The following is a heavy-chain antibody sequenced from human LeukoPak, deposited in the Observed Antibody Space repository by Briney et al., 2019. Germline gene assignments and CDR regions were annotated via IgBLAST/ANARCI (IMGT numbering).Heavy chain of an antibody. CDR3: ARDYYDSEGYYGMDV. V-gene: IGHV3-30-3*01. CDR1: GFTFSSYA. J-gene: IGHJ6*02. Sequence: GGSLRLSCAASGFTFSSYAMHWVRQAPGKGLEWVAVISYDGSNKYYADSVEGRFTISRDNSKNTLYLQMNSLRAEDTAVYYCARDYYDSEGYYGMDVWGQGTTVTVSS. D-gene: IGHD3-22*01. CDR2: ISYDGSNK.